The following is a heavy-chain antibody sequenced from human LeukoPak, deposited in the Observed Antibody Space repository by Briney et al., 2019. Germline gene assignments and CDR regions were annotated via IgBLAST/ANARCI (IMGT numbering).Heavy chain of an antibody. J-gene: IGHJ3*02. D-gene: IGHD3-10*01. Sequence: SETLSLTCSVSGGSISSYYWSWIRQPPGKGLEWIGYIYYSGGTNYNPSLKSRVTISVDTSKNQFSLKLSSVTAADTAVYYGVLGSGSLDAFDNWGQGTMVTVSS. V-gene: IGHV4-59*08. CDR3: VLGSGSLDAFDN. CDR2: IYYSGGT. CDR1: GGSISSYY.